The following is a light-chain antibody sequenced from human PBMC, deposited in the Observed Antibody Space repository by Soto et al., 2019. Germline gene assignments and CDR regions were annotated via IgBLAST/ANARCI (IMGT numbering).Light chain of an antibody. Sequence: HSVLTQPASLSGSPGQSITISCTGTSGYVGAYDFVSWYQHHPGKAPRLVIYDVSRRPAGASDRFSGSKSGSTASLTISSLQAEDEADYYCVSFTVHYSYVFGTGTKVTVL. CDR3: VSFTVHYSYV. J-gene: IGLJ1*01. CDR2: DVS. V-gene: IGLV2-14*01. CDR1: SGYVGAYDF.